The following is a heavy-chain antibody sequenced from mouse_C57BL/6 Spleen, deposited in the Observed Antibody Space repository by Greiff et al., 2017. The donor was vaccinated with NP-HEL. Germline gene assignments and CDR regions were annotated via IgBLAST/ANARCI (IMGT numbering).Heavy chain of an antibody. CDR1: GFTFSSYA. CDR3: AREDYGSS. J-gene: IGHJ3*01. Sequence: EVKLVESGGGLVKPGGSLKLSCAASGFTFSSYAMSWVRQTPEKRLEWVATISDGGSYTYYPDNVKGRFTISRDNAKNNLYLQMSHLKSEDTAMYYCAREDYGSSWGQGTLVTVSA. D-gene: IGHD1-1*01. V-gene: IGHV5-4*01. CDR2: ISDGGSYT.